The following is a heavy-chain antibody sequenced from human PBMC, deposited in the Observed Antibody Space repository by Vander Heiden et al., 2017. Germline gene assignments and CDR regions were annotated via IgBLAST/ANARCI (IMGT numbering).Heavy chain of an antibody. D-gene: IGHD3-22*01. V-gene: IGHV1-69*01. J-gene: IGHJ4*02. CDR3: ASDGTVSSGYYPGY. CDR1: GGTFSSYA. Sequence: QVQLVQSGAEVKKPGSSVKVSFKASGGTFSSYAISWVRQAPGQGLEWMGGIIPIFGTANYAQKFQGRATITADESTSTAYMELSSLRSEDTAVYYCASDGTVSSGYYPGYWGQGTLVTVSS. CDR2: IIPIFGTA.